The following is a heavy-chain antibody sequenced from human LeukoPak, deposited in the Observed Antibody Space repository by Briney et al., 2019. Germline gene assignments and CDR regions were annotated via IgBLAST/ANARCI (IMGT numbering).Heavy chain of an antibody. CDR3: ARAVRNTIWDNYYFDY. CDR1: DGSFSGYY. V-gene: IGHV4-34*01. D-gene: IGHD1/OR15-1a*01. CDR2: INHSGST. J-gene: IGHJ4*02. Sequence: PSETLSLTCAVYDGSFSGYYWSWIRQPPGKGLEWIGEINHSGSTNYNPSLKSRVTMSVDTSKNQFSLRLSSVTAADTAVYYCARAVRNTIWDNYYFDYWGQGTLVTVSS.